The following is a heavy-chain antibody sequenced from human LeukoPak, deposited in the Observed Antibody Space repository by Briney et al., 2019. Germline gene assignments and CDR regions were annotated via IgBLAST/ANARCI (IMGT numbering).Heavy chain of an antibody. D-gene: IGHD3-22*01. CDR2: ISSSSSTI. CDR1: GFTFSNYA. V-gene: IGHV3-48*01. Sequence: GGSLRLSCTASGFTFSNYAMNWVRQAPGKGLEWVSYISSSSSTIYYADSVKGRFTISRDNAKNSLYLQMNSLRAEDTAVYYCARADSSGYYYPVYYFDYWGQGTLVTVSS. CDR3: ARADSSGYYYPVYYFDY. J-gene: IGHJ4*02.